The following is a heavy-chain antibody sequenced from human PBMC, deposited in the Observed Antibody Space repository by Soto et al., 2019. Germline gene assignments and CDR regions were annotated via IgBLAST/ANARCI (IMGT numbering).Heavy chain of an antibody. D-gene: IGHD3-10*01. CDR1: GFTFSSYA. Sequence: GGSLRLSCAASGFTFSSYAMSWVRQAPGKGLEWVSAISGSGGSTYYADSVKGRFTISRDNSKNTLYLQMNSLRAEDTAVYYCAKMGGGLLWFGEMAAPFDPWGQGTLVTVSS. CDR2: ISGSGGST. J-gene: IGHJ5*02. V-gene: IGHV3-23*01. CDR3: AKMGGGLLWFGEMAAPFDP.